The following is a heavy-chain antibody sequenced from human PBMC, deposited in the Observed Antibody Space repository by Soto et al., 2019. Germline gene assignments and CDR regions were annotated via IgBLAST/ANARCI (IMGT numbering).Heavy chain of an antibody. D-gene: IGHD5-18*01. V-gene: IGHV1-69*04. CDR1: GGTFSSYT. CDR3: ARDGYSYGYDYYYYMDV. Sequence: ASVKVSCKASGGTFSSYTISWARQAPGQGLEWMGRIIPILGIANYAQKFQGRVTITADKSTSTAYMELSSLRSEDTAVYYCARDGYSYGYDYYYYMDVWGKGTTVTVSS. J-gene: IGHJ6*03. CDR2: IIPILGIA.